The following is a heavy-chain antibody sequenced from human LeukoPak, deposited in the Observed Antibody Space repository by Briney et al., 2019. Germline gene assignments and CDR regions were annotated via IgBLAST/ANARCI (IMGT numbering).Heavy chain of an antibody. D-gene: IGHD3-9*01. V-gene: IGHV3-53*01. Sequence: GGSLRLSCAASGFTVSSNYMSWVRQAPGKGLEWVSVIYSGGSTYYADSVKGRFTISRDNSKNTLYLQMNSLRAEDTAVYYCARGPLYYGILTGYTGYYFDYWGQGTLVTVSS. CDR2: IYSGGST. CDR3: ARGPLYYGILTGYTGYYFDY. J-gene: IGHJ4*02. CDR1: GFTVSSNY.